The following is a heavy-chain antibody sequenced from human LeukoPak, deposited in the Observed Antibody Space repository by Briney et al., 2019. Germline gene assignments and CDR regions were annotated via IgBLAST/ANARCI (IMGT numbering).Heavy chain of an antibody. Sequence: ASVKVSCKTSGGTFSNYTISWVRQAPGQGLEWMGWINPNSGGTNYAQKFQGRVTMTRDTSITTAYMELSRLRSDDTAVYYCATISRNDSFDIWGQGTMVTVSS. CDR2: INPNSGGT. D-gene: IGHD1-14*01. CDR3: ATISRNDSFDI. CDR1: GGTFSNYT. V-gene: IGHV1-2*02. J-gene: IGHJ3*02.